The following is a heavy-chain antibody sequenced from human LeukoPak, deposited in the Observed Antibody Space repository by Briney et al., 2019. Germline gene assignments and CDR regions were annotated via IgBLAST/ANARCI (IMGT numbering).Heavy chain of an antibody. V-gene: IGHV3-64*01. CDR1: GFRFSDYI. D-gene: IGHD6-19*01. J-gene: IGHJ4*02. CDR2: IRSDGSST. Sequence: GGSLRLSCVASGFRFSDYIMHWVRQAARKGLEYVSAIRSDGSSTVYPNAVKGRFTISRVNSKSTLYLQLGSLRAEDTAVYYCTRRYGDHSGWAGYHDSWGQGTLVTVSS. CDR3: TRRYGDHSGWAGYHDS.